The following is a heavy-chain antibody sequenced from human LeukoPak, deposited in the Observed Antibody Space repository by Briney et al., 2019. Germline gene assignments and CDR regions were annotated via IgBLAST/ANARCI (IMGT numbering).Heavy chain of an antibody. CDR2: ISHSGVST. Sequence: GESLRLSCAASGFTFSNHDMTWIRQAPGKGLEWVSVISHSGVSTNYADSVKGRFTISRDNSKNTVYLQMNSLRVEDTAVYYCAKDQNWEGGYWGQGTLVTVSS. CDR1: GFTFSNHD. J-gene: IGHJ4*02. CDR3: AKDQNWEGGY. D-gene: IGHD1-26*01. V-gene: IGHV3-23*01.